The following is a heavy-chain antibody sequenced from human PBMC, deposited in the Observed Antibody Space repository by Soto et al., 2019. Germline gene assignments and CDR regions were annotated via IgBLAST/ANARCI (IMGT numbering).Heavy chain of an antibody. Sequence: GGSLRLSCAASGFTFRSYAMHWVRQAPGKGLEWVTVIWFDGSNKYYAESVKGRFTISRDNFRNTLSLQMNSLRAEDTALYYCAKDPNPNSGSLNCFDPWGQGTLVTVSS. CDR3: AKDPNPNSGSLNCFDP. V-gene: IGHV3-30*02. D-gene: IGHD1-26*01. J-gene: IGHJ5*02. CDR2: IWFDGSNK. CDR1: GFTFRSYA.